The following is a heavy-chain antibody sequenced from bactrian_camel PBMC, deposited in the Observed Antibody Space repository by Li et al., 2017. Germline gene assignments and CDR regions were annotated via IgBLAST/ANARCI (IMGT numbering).Heavy chain of an antibody. CDR3: ATGGTFYHVND. D-gene: IGHD5*01. CDR2: IDSAGGP. Sequence: VQLVESGGGLVQPGGSLRLSCAASGFTFSTHVMTWVRQAPGKGLEWVSTIDSAGGPYYADSIQGRFTVSRDNAKITLYLQLNSLKSEDTALYYCATGGTFYHVNDWGQGTQVTVS. J-gene: IGHJ4*01. V-gene: IGHV3S40*01. CDR1: GFTFSTHV.